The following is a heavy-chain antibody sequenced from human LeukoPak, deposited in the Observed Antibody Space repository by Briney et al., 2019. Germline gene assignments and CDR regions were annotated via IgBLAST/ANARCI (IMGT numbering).Heavy chain of an antibody. CDR2: ISGSGGST. Sequence: PGGSLRLSCAASGFTFSSYAMSWVRQAPGKGLEWVSAISGSGGSTYYADSVKGRFTISRDNSKNTLYLQMNSLRAEDTAVYYCAKDSHSSSWYWYYYGMDVWGQGTTVTVSS. V-gene: IGHV3-23*01. CDR3: AKDSHSSSWYWYYYGMDV. J-gene: IGHJ6*02. CDR1: GFTFSSYA. D-gene: IGHD6-13*01.